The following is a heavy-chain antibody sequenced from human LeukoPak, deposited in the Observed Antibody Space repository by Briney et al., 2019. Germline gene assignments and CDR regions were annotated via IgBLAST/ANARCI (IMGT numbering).Heavy chain of an antibody. V-gene: IGHV3-23*01. D-gene: IGHD1-26*01. CDR3: SNRYSGSSGAFDI. CDR2: ISGSGGST. Sequence: GGSLRLSCAASGFTFSSYAMSWVRQAPGKGLEWVSAISGSGGSTYYADSVKGRFTISRDNSKNTLYLQMNSLRAEDTAVYYCSNRYSGSSGAFDIWGQGTMVTVSS. J-gene: IGHJ3*02. CDR1: GFTFSSYA.